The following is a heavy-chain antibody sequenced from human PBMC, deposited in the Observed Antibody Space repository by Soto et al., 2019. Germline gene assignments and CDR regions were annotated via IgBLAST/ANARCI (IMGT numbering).Heavy chain of an antibody. J-gene: IGHJ6*02. CDR1: GGTFSSYA. CDR2: IIPIFVTA. CDR3: ARDKVGYYDSSSYYRVSVPPDYYYGMDV. Sequence: QVQLVQSGAEVKKPGSSVKVSCKASGGTFSSYAISWLRQAPGQGLEWMGGIIPIFVTANYAQKFQGSVTITADESTRTASMEVSGLRSEDTAVYYCARDKVGYYDSSSYYRVSVPPDYYYGMDVWGQGTTVTVSS. D-gene: IGHD3-22*01. V-gene: IGHV1-69*01.